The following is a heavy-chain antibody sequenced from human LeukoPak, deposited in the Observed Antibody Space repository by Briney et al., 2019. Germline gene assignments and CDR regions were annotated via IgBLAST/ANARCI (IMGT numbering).Heavy chain of an antibody. CDR2: IRYDGSNK. CDR3: AKDRVPAAIHGVDP. CDR1: GFTFSSYG. V-gene: IGHV3-30*02. J-gene: IGHJ5*02. Sequence: PGGSLRLSCAAPGFTFSSYGMHWVRQAPGKGLEWVAFIRYDGSNKYYADSVKGRFTISRDNSKNTLYLQMNSLRAEDTAVYYCAKDRVPAAIHGVDPWGQGTLVTVSS. D-gene: IGHD2-2*01.